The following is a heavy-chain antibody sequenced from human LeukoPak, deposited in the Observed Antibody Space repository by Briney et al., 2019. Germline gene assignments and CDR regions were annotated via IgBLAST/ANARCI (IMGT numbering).Heavy chain of an antibody. Sequence: SETLSLTCAVSGASVSDSSYYWGWIRQPPGKGLEWVGNIYYSGSTYYNPSLDSRVTMSVDTSKNQFSLKMSSVTAADTAVYYCARLSKGRYVDYIFDYWGQGTLVTVSS. V-gene: IGHV4-39*01. J-gene: IGHJ4*02. CDR2: IYYSGST. CDR1: GASVSDSSYY. CDR3: ARLSKGRYVDYIFDY. D-gene: IGHD3-9*01.